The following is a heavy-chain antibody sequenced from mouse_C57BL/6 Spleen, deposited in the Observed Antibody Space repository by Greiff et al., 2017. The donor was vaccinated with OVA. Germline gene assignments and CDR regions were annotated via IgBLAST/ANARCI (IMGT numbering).Heavy chain of an antibody. V-gene: IGHV8-12*01. CDR2: IYWDDDK. Sequence: QVTLKVSGPGILQSSQTLSLTCSFSGFSLSTSGMGVSWLRQPSGKGLEWLAHIYWDDDKRYNPSLKSRLTIAKATSRNQVFLKITRVDTADTATSYCARSTTGGYFDYWGQGTTLTVSS. CDR1: GFSLSTSGMG. D-gene: IGHD1-1*01. J-gene: IGHJ2*01. CDR3: ARSTTGGYFDY.